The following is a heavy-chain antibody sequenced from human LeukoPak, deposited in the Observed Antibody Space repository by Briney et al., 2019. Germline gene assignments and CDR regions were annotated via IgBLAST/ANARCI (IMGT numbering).Heavy chain of an antibody. CDR1: GGSISSYY. Sequence: SETLSLTCTVSGGSISSYYWSWIRQPPGKGLEWIGYIYYSGTTNYNPSLKSRVTISVDTSKNQFSLKLSSVTAADTAVYYCAREHSSSWYFPPNYYMDVWGKGTTVTISS. CDR3: AREHSSSWYFPPNYYMDV. J-gene: IGHJ6*03. CDR2: IYYSGTT. D-gene: IGHD6-13*01. V-gene: IGHV4-59*12.